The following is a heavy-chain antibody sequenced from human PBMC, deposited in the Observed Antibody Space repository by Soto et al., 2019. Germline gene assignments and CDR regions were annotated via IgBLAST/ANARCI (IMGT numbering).Heavy chain of an antibody. CDR2: ISYDGNNK. J-gene: IGHJ5*02. D-gene: IGHD6-19*01. Sequence: QVQLVESGGGVVQPGRSLRLSCAASGFTFSSYAMHWVRQAPGKGLQWVALISYDGNNKYYADSVKGRFTISRDNSKSTLYLQMNSLRAEDTAVYYCARDRSGWHSYNWFDPWGQGTLVTVSS. CDR3: ARDRSGWHSYNWFDP. V-gene: IGHV3-30-3*01. CDR1: GFTFSSYA.